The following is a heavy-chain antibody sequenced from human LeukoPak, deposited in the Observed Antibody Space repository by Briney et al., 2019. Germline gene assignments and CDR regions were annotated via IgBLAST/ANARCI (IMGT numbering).Heavy chain of an antibody. J-gene: IGHJ4*02. D-gene: IGHD2/OR15-2a*01. Sequence: GASVKVSCKASGYIFTSYYMHWVRQAPGQGLEWMGIINPSGGSTSYTQKFQGRVTMTRDTSTTTVYMELSSLRSQDTAVYYCARHKEVGDYYYFDYWGQGTLVNVSS. CDR2: INPSGGST. CDR1: GYIFTSYY. CDR3: ARHKEVGDYYYFDY. V-gene: IGHV1-46*01.